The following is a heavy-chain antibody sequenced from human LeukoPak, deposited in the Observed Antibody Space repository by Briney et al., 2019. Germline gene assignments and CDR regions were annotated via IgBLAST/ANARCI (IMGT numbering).Heavy chain of an antibody. Sequence: GGSLRLSCAASGFTSNYMSWVRQAPGKGLEWISLIYSDGSTTFYADSVKGRFTISRDNSKNTFYLQMNRLRPEDTAVYYCASDGYNYFEFWGQGTLVIVSS. CDR1: GFTSNY. CDR2: IYSDGSTT. CDR3: ASDGYNYFEF. D-gene: IGHD5-24*01. J-gene: IGHJ4*02. V-gene: IGHV3-53*01.